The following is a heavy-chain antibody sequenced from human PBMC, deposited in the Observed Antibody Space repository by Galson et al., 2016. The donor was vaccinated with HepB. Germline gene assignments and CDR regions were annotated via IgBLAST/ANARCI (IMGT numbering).Heavy chain of an antibody. Sequence: SLRLSCAASGFTFDDYAMHWVRQAPGKGLEWVSGINWNSGSIGYADSVKGRFTISRDNAKNSLYLQMNSLRVEDTALYYCAKDSHGRYGHPPKWSQGTLVTVSS. CDR2: INWNSGSI. CDR3: AKDSHGRYGHPPK. CDR1: GFTFDDYA. J-gene: IGHJ4*02. V-gene: IGHV3-9*01. D-gene: IGHD2-15*01.